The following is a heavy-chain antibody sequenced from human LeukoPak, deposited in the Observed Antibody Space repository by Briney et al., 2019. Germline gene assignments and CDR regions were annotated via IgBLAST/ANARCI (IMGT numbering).Heavy chain of an antibody. V-gene: IGHV4-4*09. Sequence: SETLSLTCTVSGGSISSYYWSWIRQPPGKGLEWIGYIYTSGSSNYNPSLKSRVTISVDTSKNQFSLKLSSVTAADTAVYYCARLGGSSWQPYTWFDPCGQGTLVTVSS. CDR2: IYTSGSS. CDR1: GGSISSYY. CDR3: ARLGGSSWQPYTWFDP. D-gene: IGHD6-13*01. J-gene: IGHJ5*02.